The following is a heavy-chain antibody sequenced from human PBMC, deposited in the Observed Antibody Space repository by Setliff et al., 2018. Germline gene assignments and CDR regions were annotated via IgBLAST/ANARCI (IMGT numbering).Heavy chain of an antibody. J-gene: IGHJ4*02. D-gene: IGHD2-8*01. V-gene: IGHV3-30*18. CDR2: LSDDGYNE. Sequence: GESLKISCAASGFTVSSFSMHWVRQAPVKGLDWVATLSDDGYNEFYADSVKGRFTISRDNSENTLFLQMTSLRPEDTGIYYCAKVKKPLIRGSGFDYWGRGTLVTVSS. CDR1: GFTVSSFS. CDR3: AKVKKPLIRGSGFDY.